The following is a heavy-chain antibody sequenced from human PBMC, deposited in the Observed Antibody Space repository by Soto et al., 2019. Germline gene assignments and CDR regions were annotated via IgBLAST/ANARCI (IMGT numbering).Heavy chain of an antibody. J-gene: IGHJ3*02. V-gene: IGHV1-69*13. D-gene: IGHD3-22*01. CDR1: GGTFSSYA. CDR2: IIPIFGTA. CDR3: ARGGWLRYDSSGYYLGDAFDI. Sequence: SVKVSCKVSGGTFSSYAISWVRQAPGQGLEWMGGIIPIFGTANYAQKFQGRVTITADESTSTAYMELSSLRSEDTAVYYCARGGWLRYDSSGYYLGDAFDIWGQGTMVTVSS.